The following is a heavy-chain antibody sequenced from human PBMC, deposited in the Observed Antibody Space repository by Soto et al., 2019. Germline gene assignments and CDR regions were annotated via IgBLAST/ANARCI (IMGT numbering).Heavy chain of an antibody. Sequence: GESLKISCKGSGYSFTSYWIGWVRQMPGKGLEWMGIIYPGDSDARYSPSFQGQVTISAEKSITTAHLQWSSLKASDTAMYYCTRLVTGSTGGFDLWGQGTMVTVSS. J-gene: IGHJ3*01. CDR1: GYSFTSYW. V-gene: IGHV5-51*01. CDR3: TRLVTGSTGGFDL. D-gene: IGHD1-7*01. CDR2: IYPGDSDA.